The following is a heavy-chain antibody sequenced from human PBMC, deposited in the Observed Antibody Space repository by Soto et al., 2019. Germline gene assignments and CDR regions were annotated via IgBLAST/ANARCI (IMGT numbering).Heavy chain of an antibody. CDR3: ARGGANSSSWLYYYYYGMDV. CDR1: GGSISSYY. CDR2: IYYSGST. V-gene: IGHV4-59*01. Sequence: SEPLSLTXTVAGGSISSYYWSWIRQPPGKGLEWIGYIYYSGSTNYNPSLKSRVTISVDTSKNLFSLKLSSVTAADTAVYYCARGGANSSSWLYYYYYGMDVWGQGTTVTVSS. J-gene: IGHJ6*02. D-gene: IGHD6-13*01.